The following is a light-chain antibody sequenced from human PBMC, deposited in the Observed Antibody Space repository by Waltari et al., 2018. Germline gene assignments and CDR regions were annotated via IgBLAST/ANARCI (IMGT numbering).Light chain of an antibody. Sequence: DVQMTQSPFSLSASIGDRVTINCWASRSVIGYLNWYQPKPGKVPKLLIYATSTLHSGVTSRFSGSGSGTDYTLTISSLQPEDFATYYCQQSHSSPLTFGGGTKVEIK. CDR2: ATS. CDR3: QQSHSSPLT. J-gene: IGKJ4*01. V-gene: IGKV1-39*01. CDR1: RSVIGY.